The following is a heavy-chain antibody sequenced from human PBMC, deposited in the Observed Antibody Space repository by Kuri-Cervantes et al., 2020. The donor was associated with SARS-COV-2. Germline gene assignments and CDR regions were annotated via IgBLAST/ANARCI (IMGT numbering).Heavy chain of an antibody. CDR2: IYYNGDT. J-gene: IGHJ4*02. Sequence: GSLRLSCTVTGDSVNSINYYWTWIRQPPGKGLEWIGYIYYNGDTNYNLSLKSRVTISIDTSKNQLSLKLTSVTAADTAVYYCARDQRRYRANDAPYDFWGQGTLVTVSS. CDR3: ARDQRRYRANDAPYDF. V-gene: IGHV4-61*01. D-gene: IGHD1-26*01. CDR1: GDSVNSINYY.